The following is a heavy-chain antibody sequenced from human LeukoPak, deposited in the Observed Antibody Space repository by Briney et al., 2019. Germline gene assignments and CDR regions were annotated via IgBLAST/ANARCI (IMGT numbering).Heavy chain of an antibody. CDR2: ISYDGSNK. J-gene: IGHJ4*02. Sequence: GRSLRLSCAASGFTFSSYAMHWVRQAPGKGLEWVAVISYDGSNKYYADSVKGRFTISRDNSKNTLYLQMNSLRAEDTAVYYCAKEHDAPNHIVVVPAATDYWGQGTLVTVSS. CDR3: AKEHDAPNHIVVVPAATDY. V-gene: IGHV3-30-3*01. D-gene: IGHD2-2*01. CDR1: GFTFSSYA.